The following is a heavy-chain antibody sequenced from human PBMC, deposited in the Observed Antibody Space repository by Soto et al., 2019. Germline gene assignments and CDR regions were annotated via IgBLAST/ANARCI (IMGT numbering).Heavy chain of an antibody. Sequence: SETLSLTCAVSGGSISSGGYSWSWIRQPPGKGLEWIGYIYHSGSTYYNPSLKSRVTISVDTSKNQFSLKLSSVTAADTAVYYCARYSSSAGYFDYWGQGTLVTVSS. V-gene: IGHV4-30-2*02. CDR3: ARYSSSAGYFDY. D-gene: IGHD6-6*01. J-gene: IGHJ4*02. CDR1: GGSISSGGYS. CDR2: IYHSGST.